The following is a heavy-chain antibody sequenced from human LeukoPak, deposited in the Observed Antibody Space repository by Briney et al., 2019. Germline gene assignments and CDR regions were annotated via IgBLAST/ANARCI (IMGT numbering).Heavy chain of an antibody. CDR3: AKGRAIEAFDI. V-gene: IGHV3-21*01. CDR1: GFTFSSYS. Sequence: GGSLRLSCAASGFTFSSYSMNWVRQAPGKGLEWVSSISSSSSYIYYADSVKGRFTISRDNAKNLLYLQMNSLRAEDTAVYYCAKGRAIEAFDIWGQGTMVTASS. J-gene: IGHJ3*02. D-gene: IGHD3-22*01. CDR2: ISSSSSYI.